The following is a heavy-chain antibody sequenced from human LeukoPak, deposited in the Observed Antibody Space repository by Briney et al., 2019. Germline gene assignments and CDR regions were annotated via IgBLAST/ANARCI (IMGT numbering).Heavy chain of an antibody. J-gene: IGHJ2*01. CDR2: INHSGST. CDR1: GGSFSGYY. D-gene: IGHD6-19*01. Sequence: SETLSLTCAVYGGSFSGYYWSWIRQPPGKGLEWIGEINHSGSTNYNPSLKSRVTISVDTSKNQFSLKLSSVTAADTAVYYCARGTPPSPWLVRRYFDLWGRGTLVTVSS. V-gene: IGHV4-34*01. CDR3: ARGTPPSPWLVRRYFDL.